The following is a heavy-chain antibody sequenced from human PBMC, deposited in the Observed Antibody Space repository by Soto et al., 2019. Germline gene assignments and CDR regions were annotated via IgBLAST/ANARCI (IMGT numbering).Heavy chain of an antibody. Sequence: QVQLQQWGAGLLKPSETLSLTCAVYGGSFSGYYWSWIRQPPGKGLEWIGEINHSGSTNYNPSLKSRVTISVDTSKNQFSLKLSSVTAADTTVYYCARGRGLFGGATSLDYWGQGTLVTVSS. CDR3: ARGRGLFGGATSLDY. D-gene: IGHD1-26*01. CDR1: GGSFSGYY. J-gene: IGHJ4*02. CDR2: INHSGST. V-gene: IGHV4-34*01.